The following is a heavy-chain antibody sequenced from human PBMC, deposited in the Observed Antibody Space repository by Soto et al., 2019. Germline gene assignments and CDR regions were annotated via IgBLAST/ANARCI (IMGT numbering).Heavy chain of an antibody. Sequence: SVKVSCKASGCTFTSSAVQWVQQARGQRLEWIAWIVVGSGNTNYAQKFQERVTITRDMSTSTAYMELSSLRSEDTAVYYCASDLDTSMGFYYYRMDVWGQGTTVTVCS. J-gene: IGHJ6*02. V-gene: IGHV1-58*01. CDR2: IVVGSGNT. CDR3: ASDLDTSMGFYYYRMDV. D-gene: IGHD5-18*01. CDR1: GCTFTSSA.